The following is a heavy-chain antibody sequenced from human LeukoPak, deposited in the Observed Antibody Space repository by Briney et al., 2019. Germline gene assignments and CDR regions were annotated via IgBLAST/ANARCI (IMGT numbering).Heavy chain of an antibody. CDR2: ISYDGSNK. CDR3: ARDHSGSQTDY. Sequence: PGRSLRLSCAASGFTFSSYGMHWVRQAPGKGLEWVAVISYDGSNKYYADSVKGRFTISRDNSNNTLYLQMNSLRVEDTAVYYCARDHSGSQTDYWGQGTLVTVSS. CDR1: GFTFSSYG. V-gene: IGHV3-30*03. J-gene: IGHJ4*02. D-gene: IGHD1-26*01.